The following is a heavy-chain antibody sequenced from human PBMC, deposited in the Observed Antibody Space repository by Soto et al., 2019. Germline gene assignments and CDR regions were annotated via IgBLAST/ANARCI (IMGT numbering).Heavy chain of an antibody. CDR1: GYSFTSYW. CDR2: IYPGDSDT. J-gene: IGHJ4*02. V-gene: IGHV5-51*01. Sequence: LKISCKGSGYSFTSYWIGWVRQMPGKGLEWMGIIYPGDSDTRYSPSFQGQVTISADKSISTAYLQWSSLKASDTAMYYCARWGLPGAVAVTIDYWGQGTLVTVSS. CDR3: ARWGLPGAVAVTIDY. D-gene: IGHD6-19*01.